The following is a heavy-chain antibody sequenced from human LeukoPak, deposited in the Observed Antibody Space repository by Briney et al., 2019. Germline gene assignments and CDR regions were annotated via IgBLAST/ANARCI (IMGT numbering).Heavy chain of an antibody. CDR3: ARDPNPY. V-gene: IGHV4-61*02. D-gene: IGHD1-14*01. J-gene: IGHJ4*02. CDR2: IYTSGST. CDR1: GGSISSGSYY. Sequence: SETLSLTCTVSGGSISSGSYYWSWLRQPAGKGLEWIGRIYTSGSTNYDPSLKSRVTISVDTSKNQFSLKLSSVTAADTAVYYCARDPNPYWGQGTLVTVSS.